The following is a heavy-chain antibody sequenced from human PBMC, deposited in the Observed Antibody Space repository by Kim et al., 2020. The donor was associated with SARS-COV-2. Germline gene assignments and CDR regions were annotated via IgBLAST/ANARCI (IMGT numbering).Heavy chain of an antibody. Sequence: DSVKGRFTISRDNSKNSLYLQMNGLRTEDTALYYCAKDIGAALRQPSVDYWGQGTLVTVSS. V-gene: IGHV3-43*01. CDR3: AKDIGAALRQPSVDY. D-gene: IGHD6-13*01. J-gene: IGHJ4*02.